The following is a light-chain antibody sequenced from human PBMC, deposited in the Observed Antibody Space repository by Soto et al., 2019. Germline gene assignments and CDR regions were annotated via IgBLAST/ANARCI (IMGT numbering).Light chain of an antibody. Sequence: DIQMTHSRSTLSGSVGDRVTITCQASRGISSYLAWYQQKPGKPPKLLVYSASTLQSGVPSRFSGSGSGPDFTLTISSLQPEDSATYFCQQLNSYPQTFGQGTRLE. CDR3: QQLNSYPQT. CDR2: SAS. CDR1: RGISSY. V-gene: IGKV1-9*01. J-gene: IGKJ5*01.